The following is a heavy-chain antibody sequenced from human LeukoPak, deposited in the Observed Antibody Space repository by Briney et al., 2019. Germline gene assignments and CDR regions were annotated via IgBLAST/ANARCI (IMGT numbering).Heavy chain of an antibody. CDR3: ARWGVHGTTTFCFDY. J-gene: IGHJ4*02. V-gene: IGHV1-18*01. D-gene: IGHD2/OR15-2a*01. CDR2: ISGENGNI. CDR1: GYSFTNYG. Sequence: ASVKVSCKTSGYSFTNYGVAWVRQAPGQGLEWMGWISGENGNINFAQKFQGRVTMTTDTSARIAYMEMRSLTSDDTAVYFCARWGVHGTTTFCFDYWSQGSLVTASS.